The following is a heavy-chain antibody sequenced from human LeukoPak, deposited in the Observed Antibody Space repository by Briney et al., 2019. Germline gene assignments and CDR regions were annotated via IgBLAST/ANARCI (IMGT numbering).Heavy chain of an antibody. CDR3: AKAVAGYWYFDL. CDR1: GFTFSNYA. J-gene: IGHJ2*01. CDR2: ISGSGGIT. V-gene: IGHV3-23*01. D-gene: IGHD6-19*01. Sequence: PGGSLRLSCVASGFTFSNYAMTWVRQAPGKGLEWVSDISGSGGITYYADSVRGRLIISRDNSLNTLYLQMNSLRAEDTAVYYCAKAVAGYWYFDLWGRGTLLTVSS.